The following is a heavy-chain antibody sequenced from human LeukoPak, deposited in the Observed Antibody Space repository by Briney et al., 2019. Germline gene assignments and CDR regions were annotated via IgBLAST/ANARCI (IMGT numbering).Heavy chain of an antibody. J-gene: IGHJ4*02. V-gene: IGHV3-7*04. Sequence: GRCLRPSWAAAALTVSSYWMSWVRQSPGEGREWVDNIKEDGSQKYYVDSVKGRFTISRDNAKNSLYLQMNSLRGEDTAVYYCARGLTRSDYWGQGTLVTVSS. CDR3: ARGLTRSDY. CDR1: ALTVSSYW. CDR2: IKEDGSQK.